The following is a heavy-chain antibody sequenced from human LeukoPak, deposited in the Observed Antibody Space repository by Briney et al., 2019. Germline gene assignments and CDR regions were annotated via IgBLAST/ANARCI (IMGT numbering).Heavy chain of an antibody. D-gene: IGHD3-10*01. CDR1: GYSFSIYW. V-gene: IGHV5-51*01. CDR3: ARVYGSGGDPQNYYGMDV. Sequence: GESLKISCKGSGYSFSIYWIAWVRQMPGKGLGWMGIIYPGDSDTRYSPSFQGQVTISADKSISTAYLQWSSLKASDTAMYYCARVYGSGGDPQNYYGMDVWGQGTTVTVSS. CDR2: IYPGDSDT. J-gene: IGHJ6*02.